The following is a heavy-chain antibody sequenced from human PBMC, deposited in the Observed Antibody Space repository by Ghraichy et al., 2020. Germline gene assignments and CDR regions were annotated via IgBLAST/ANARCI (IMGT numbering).Heavy chain of an antibody. CDR3: AKDYVLSSGYYYGYFDQ. D-gene: IGHD3-22*01. CDR2: ISGSGSST. CDR1: GFTFSSYA. J-gene: IGHJ4*02. V-gene: IGHV3-23*01. Sequence: GSLRLSCAASGFTFSSYAMSWVRQAPGKGLEWVSAISGSGSSTYYADSVKGRFTISRDSSKNTLYLQMNSLRAEDTAVYYCAKDYVLSSGYYYGYFDQWGQGTLVTVSS.